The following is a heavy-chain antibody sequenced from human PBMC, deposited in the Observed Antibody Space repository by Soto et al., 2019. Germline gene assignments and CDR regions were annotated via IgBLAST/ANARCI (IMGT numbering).Heavy chain of an antibody. Sequence: GESLKISCKGSGYRVTSYWISWVRQMPGKGLEWMGRIDPSDSYTNYSPSFQGHVTISADKSISTAYLQWSSLKASDTAMYYCATDAGYCSSTSCPPQYGMDVWGQGTTVTVSS. J-gene: IGHJ6*02. D-gene: IGHD2-2*01. CDR2: IDPSDSYT. CDR1: GYRVTSYW. CDR3: ATDAGYCSSTSCPPQYGMDV. V-gene: IGHV5-10-1*01.